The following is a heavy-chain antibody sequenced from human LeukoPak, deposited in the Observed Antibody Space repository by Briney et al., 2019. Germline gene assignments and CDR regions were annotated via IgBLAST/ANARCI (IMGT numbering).Heavy chain of an antibody. J-gene: IGHJ4*02. V-gene: IGHV4-59*01. Sequence: PSETLSLTCTVSGGSISSYYWSWIRQPPGKGLEWIGYIYYSGSTNYNPSLKSRVTISVDTSKNQFSLKLSSVTAADTAVYYCARGPIAVAGTFDYWGQGTLVTVSS. CDR1: GGSISSYY. D-gene: IGHD6-19*01. CDR2: IYYSGST. CDR3: ARGPIAVAGTFDY.